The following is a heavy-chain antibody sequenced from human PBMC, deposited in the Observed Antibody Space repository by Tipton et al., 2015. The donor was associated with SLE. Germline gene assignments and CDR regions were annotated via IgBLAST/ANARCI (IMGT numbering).Heavy chain of an antibody. J-gene: IGHJ4*02. D-gene: IGHD3-16*01. CDR1: GFTFNSYA. V-gene: IGHV3-30*02. CDR2: IRYDGTNK. CDR3: AKDRMITFGSLDY. Sequence: SLRLSCATSGFTFNSYAMHWVHQAPGKGLEWVAFIRYDGTNKYYAESVKGRFTISRDNSKDTLYLQMNTLRVEDTAVYYCAKDRMITFGSLDYWGQGTPVTVSS.